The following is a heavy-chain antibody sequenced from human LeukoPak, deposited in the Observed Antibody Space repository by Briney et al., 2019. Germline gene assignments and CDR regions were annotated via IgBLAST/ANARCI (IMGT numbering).Heavy chain of an antibody. Sequence: GGSLRLSCAASGFTFSSYAMSWVRQAPGKGLEWVSAISGSGGSTYYADSVKGRFTISRDNSKNTLYLQMNSLRAEDTALYYCAKPGSSSWGPPINWGQGTLVTVSS. CDR1: GFTFSSYA. D-gene: IGHD6-13*01. V-gene: IGHV3-23*01. CDR3: AKPGSSSWGPPIN. CDR2: ISGSGGST. J-gene: IGHJ4*02.